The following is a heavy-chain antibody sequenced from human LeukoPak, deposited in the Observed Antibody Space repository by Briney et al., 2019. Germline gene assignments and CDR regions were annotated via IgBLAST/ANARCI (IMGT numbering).Heavy chain of an antibody. D-gene: IGHD1-20*01. Sequence: GGSLKTSCRGSGYRFTNYWIGWGRQMPGKGLEWMGSIYPGDSDTRYSPSFQAQDTISGDKPISTAYLQWSHLNASDTAMYHCARRAVIGTFYYTGQRTLVSASS. J-gene: IGHJ4*02. CDR1: GYRFTNYW. CDR3: ARRAVIGTFYY. CDR2: IYPGDSDT. V-gene: IGHV5-51*01.